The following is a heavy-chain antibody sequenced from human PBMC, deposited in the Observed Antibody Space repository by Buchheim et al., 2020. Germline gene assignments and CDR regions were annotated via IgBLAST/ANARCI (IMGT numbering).Heavy chain of an antibody. CDR1: GLTFSSYY. Sequence: EVQLVESGGGLVKPGGSLRLSCAASGLTFSSYYMHWVRQGPGKGLEWVSRINSDGSNTNYADSVKGRFTISRDNAKNTLYLQMNSLRAEDTAVYYCARQIKNGFDYWGQGTL. V-gene: IGHV3-74*02. CDR3: ARQIKNGFDY. J-gene: IGHJ4*02. CDR2: INSDGSNT. D-gene: IGHD2-8*01.